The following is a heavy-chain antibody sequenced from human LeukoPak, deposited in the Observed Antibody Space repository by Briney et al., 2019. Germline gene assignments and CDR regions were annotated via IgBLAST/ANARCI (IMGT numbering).Heavy chain of an antibody. V-gene: IGHV1-2*06. CDR3: ARGCYSDDAFDI. D-gene: IGHD2-15*01. CDR1: GYTFTGYY. J-gene: IGHJ3*02. CDR2: INPNSGGT. Sequence: ASVKVSCKASGYTFTGYYMHWVRQAPGQGLEWMGRINPNSGGTNYAQKFQGRVTTTRDTSISTAYMELSRLRSDDTAVYYCARGCYSDDAFDIWGQGTMVTVSS.